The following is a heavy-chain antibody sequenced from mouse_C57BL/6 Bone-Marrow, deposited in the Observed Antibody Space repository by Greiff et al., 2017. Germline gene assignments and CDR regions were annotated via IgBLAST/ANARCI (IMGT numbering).Heavy chain of an antibody. Sequence: QVQLQQPGAELVKPGASVKMSCKASGYTFTSYWITWVRQRPGQGLEWIGDIYPGSGSTNYNEKFKSKATMTVDTSSSTAYMQLSSLTSEDSAVYYCARPYYSNYWYFDVWGTGTTVTVSS. V-gene: IGHV1-55*01. CDR3: ARPYYSNYWYFDV. CDR2: IYPGSGST. J-gene: IGHJ1*03. CDR1: GYTFTSYW. D-gene: IGHD2-5*01.